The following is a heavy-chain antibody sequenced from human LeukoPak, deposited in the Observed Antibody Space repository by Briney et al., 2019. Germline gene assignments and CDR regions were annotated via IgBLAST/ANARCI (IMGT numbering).Heavy chain of an antibody. CDR1: GGSISSSSYY. D-gene: IGHD3-10*01. CDR3: ARAMVRGVMRYYYYMDV. J-gene: IGHJ6*03. CDR2: IYYSGST. V-gene: IGHV4-39*01. Sequence: PSETLSLTCTVSGGSISSSSYYWGWIRQPPGKGLEWIGSIYYSGSTYYNPSLKSRVTISVDTSKNQFSLKLSSVTAADTAVYYCARAMVRGVMRYYYYMDVWGKGTTVTVSS.